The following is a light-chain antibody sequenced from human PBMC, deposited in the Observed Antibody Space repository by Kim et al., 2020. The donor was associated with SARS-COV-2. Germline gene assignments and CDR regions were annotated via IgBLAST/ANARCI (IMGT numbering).Light chain of an antibody. V-gene: IGLV4-69*01. CDR1: SGHSSYA. J-gene: IGLJ3*02. Sequence: QLVLTQSPSASASLGASVKLTCTLSSGHSSYAIAWHQQQPEKGPRYLMKLNSDGSHSKGDGIPDRFSGSSSGAERYLTISSLQPEDEADYYCQTWGTGGWVFGGGTQLTVL. CDR3: QTWGTGGWV. CDR2: LNSDGSH.